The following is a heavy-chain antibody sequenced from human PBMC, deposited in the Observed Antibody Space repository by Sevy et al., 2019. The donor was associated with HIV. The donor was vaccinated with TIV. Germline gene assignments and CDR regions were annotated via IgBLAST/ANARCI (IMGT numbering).Heavy chain of an antibody. CDR1: GFAFSNYYA. J-gene: IGHJ6*02. V-gene: IGHV3-30-3*01. CDR3: ARPRANYVDHYFFYAMDV. Sequence: GGSLRLSCAASGFAFSNYYAMHWVRQAPGKGLEWVALISYDGSDTYYADSVKGRFTVSRDNFKNTLFLQMNSLKTEETAVYYCARPRANYVDHYFFYAMDVWGQGTTVTVSS. D-gene: IGHD4-17*01. CDR2: ISYDGSDT.